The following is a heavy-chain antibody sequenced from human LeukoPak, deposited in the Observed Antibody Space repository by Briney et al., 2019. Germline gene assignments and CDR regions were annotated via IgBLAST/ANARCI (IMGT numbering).Heavy chain of an antibody. CDR1: GFIFSSYA. D-gene: IGHD3-10*01. CDR3: ARAGLTFSDYFGSFFDY. J-gene: IGHJ4*02. CDR2: ISYDGSNK. Sequence: GGSLRLSCAASGFIFSSYAMHWVRQAPGKGLEWVAVISYDGSNKYYADSVKGRFTISRDNSRNTLYLQMNSLRAEDTAVYYCARAGLTFSDYFGSFFDYWGQGTLVTVSS. V-gene: IGHV3-30*04.